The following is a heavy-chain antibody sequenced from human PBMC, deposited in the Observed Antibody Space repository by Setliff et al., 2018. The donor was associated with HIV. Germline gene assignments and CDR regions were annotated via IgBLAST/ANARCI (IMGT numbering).Heavy chain of an antibody. CDR3: ARDSRYFEMDWWFDP. D-gene: IGHD3-9*01. CDR1: GFTFSNYA. J-gene: IGHJ5*02. Sequence: PGGSLRLSCAASGFTFSNYAMTWVRQAPGTGLECVSAISGGGGITYYADSVKGRFTISRDNSKNTLYVQMNSLRPEDTAVYYCARDSRYFEMDWWFDPWGQGTLVTVSS. CDR2: ISGGGGIT. V-gene: IGHV3-23*01.